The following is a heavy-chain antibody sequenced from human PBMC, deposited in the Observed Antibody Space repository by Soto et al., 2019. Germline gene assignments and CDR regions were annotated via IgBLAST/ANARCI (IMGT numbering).Heavy chain of an antibody. CDR2: IDWDDDK. CDR3: AGGVTRNFDY. D-gene: IGHD2-21*02. V-gene: IGHV2-70*04. Sequence: SCPTLVNPTQTLTLTWTFSGFSLSTSGMRVSWIRQPPGKALEWLARIDWDDDKFYSTSLKTRLTISKDTSKNQVVLTMTNMDPVDTATYYCAGGVTRNFDYWGQGTLVTVSS. CDR1: GFSLSTSGMR. J-gene: IGHJ4*02.